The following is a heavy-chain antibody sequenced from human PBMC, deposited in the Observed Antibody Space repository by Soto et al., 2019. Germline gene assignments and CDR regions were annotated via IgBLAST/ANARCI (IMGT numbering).Heavy chain of an antibody. Sequence: SETPSLTCAVSGDSVGNENYYLRWIRQPPGKGLEWIGYIYYSGTTNYNSYLKSRLTLSVDMSKNQFSLKLTSVTAADTAVYFCARSQRGRTAFTFDYWGQGALVTVSS. J-gene: IGHJ4*02. V-gene: IGHV4-61*01. CDR1: GDSVGNENYY. D-gene: IGHD3-16*01. CDR3: ARSQRGRTAFTFDY. CDR2: IYYSGTT.